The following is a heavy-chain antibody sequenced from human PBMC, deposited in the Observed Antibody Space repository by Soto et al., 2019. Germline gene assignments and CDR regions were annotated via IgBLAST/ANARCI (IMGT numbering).Heavy chain of an antibody. CDR2: ISYDGSNK. Sequence: QVQLVESGGGVVQPGSSLRLTCAASGFTFSSYAMHWVRQAPGKGLEWVAVISYDGSNKYYADSVKGRFTISRDNSKNTLYLQMNSLRAEDTAVYYCARRGLSSSSGGEVYWSQGTLVTVSS. V-gene: IGHV3-30-3*01. J-gene: IGHJ4*02. CDR3: ARRGLSSSSGGEVY. D-gene: IGHD6-6*01. CDR1: GFTFSSYA.